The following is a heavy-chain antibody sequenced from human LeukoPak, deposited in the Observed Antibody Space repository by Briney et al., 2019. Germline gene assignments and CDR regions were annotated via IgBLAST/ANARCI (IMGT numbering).Heavy chain of an antibody. V-gene: IGHV4-59*12. Sequence: SETLSLTCTVSGGSISSYYWSWIRQPPGKGLEWIGCIYYSGSTNYNPSLKSRVTISVDTSKNQFSLKLSSVTAADTAVYYCARGRDSSGYYVSYWGQGTLVTVSS. J-gene: IGHJ4*02. CDR3: ARGRDSSGYYVSY. CDR2: IYYSGST. D-gene: IGHD3-22*01. CDR1: GGSISSYY.